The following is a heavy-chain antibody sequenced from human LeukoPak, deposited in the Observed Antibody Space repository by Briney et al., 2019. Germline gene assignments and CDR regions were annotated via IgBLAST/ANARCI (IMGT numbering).Heavy chain of an antibody. CDR2: ISSSSSYI. V-gene: IGHV3-21*01. CDR1: GFTFSTYS. CDR3: ASDSSDYYLGYFDY. Sequence: PGGSLRLSCAASGFTFSTYSMNWVRQAPGKGLEWVSSISSSSSYIYYADSVKGRFTISRDNAKTSLYLQMNSLRAEDTAVYYCASDSSDYYLGYFDYWGQGTLVTVSP. J-gene: IGHJ4*02. D-gene: IGHD3-22*01.